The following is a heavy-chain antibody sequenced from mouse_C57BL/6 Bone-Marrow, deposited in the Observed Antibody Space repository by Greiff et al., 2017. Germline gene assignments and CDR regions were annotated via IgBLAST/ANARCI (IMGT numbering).Heavy chain of an antibody. Sequence: VQLQQSGAELVRPGASVKLSCTASGFNIKDDYMHWVKQRPEQGLEWIGWIDPENGDTEYASKFQGKATITADTSSNTAYLQLSSLTSEDTAVYYGTTDDYVPPYYFDYWGQGTTLTVSS. V-gene: IGHV14-4*01. CDR1: GFNIKDDY. CDR2: IDPENGDT. CDR3: TTDDYVPPYYFDY. D-gene: IGHD2-4*01. J-gene: IGHJ2*01.